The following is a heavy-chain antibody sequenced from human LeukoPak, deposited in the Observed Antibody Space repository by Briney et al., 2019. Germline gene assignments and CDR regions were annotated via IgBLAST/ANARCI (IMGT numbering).Heavy chain of an antibody. J-gene: IGHJ6*03. Sequence: PGGSLRLSCAASGFTFSSYGMHWVRQAPGKGLEWVAVIWYDGSNKYYADSVKGRFTISRDNSENTLYLQMNSLRAEDTAVYYCAKDHGYCSGGSCYSDYYMDVWGKGTTVTVSS. CDR3: AKDHGYCSGGSCYSDYYMDV. V-gene: IGHV3-33*06. D-gene: IGHD2-15*01. CDR1: GFTFSSYG. CDR2: IWYDGSNK.